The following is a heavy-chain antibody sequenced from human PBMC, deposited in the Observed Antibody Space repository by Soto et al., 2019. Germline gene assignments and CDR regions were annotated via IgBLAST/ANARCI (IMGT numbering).Heavy chain of an antibody. D-gene: IGHD2-21*02. Sequence: VQLLESGGDLVQPGGSLRLSCAASGFTFSSYAMTWVRQAPGKGLEWVAVISYDGSNKYCADSVKGRFTISRDNSKNTLYLQMNSLRAEDTAVYYCAKAMVVVTAISGGGGFDKWGQGTLVTVSS. J-gene: IGHJ3*02. CDR2: ISYDGSNK. V-gene: IGHV3-30*18. CDR3: AKAMVVVTAISGGGGFDK. CDR1: GFTFSSYA.